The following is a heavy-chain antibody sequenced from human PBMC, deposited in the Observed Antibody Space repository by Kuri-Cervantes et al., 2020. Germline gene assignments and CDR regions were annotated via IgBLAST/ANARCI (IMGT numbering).Heavy chain of an antibody. J-gene: IGHJ4*02. CDR3: ARANYIWGSYVD. V-gene: IGHV4-59*12. D-gene: IGHD3-16*01. CDR1: SGSISTYY. CDR2: IVNTGST. Sequence: GSLRLSCSISSGSISTYYWSWIRQPPGKGLEWIGDIVNTGSTNYRPSLKSRVIMSVGTSKNQFSLRLSSVTAADTAVYYCARANYIWGSYVDWGQGTLVTVSS.